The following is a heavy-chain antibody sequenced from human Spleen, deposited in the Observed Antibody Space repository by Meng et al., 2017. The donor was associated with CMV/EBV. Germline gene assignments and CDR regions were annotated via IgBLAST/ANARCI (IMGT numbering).Heavy chain of an antibody. J-gene: IGHJ4*02. V-gene: IGHV3-64*01. Sequence: FTFSSYAMHWVRPAPGKGLEYVSAISNNGYSTYYVNSVKGRFTISRDNSKNMLYLQMGSLRAEDMAVYYCARVNADLAAAGTDYYFDYWGQGTLVTVSS. D-gene: IGHD6-13*01. CDR3: ARVNADLAAAGTDYYFDY. CDR1: FTFSSYA. CDR2: ISNNGYST.